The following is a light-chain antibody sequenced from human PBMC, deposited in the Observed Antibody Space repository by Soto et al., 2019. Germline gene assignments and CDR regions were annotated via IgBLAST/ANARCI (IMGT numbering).Light chain of an antibody. CDR3: CSYAGSSTFDC. V-gene: IGLV2-23*02. CDR1: SSDVGSYNL. J-gene: IGLJ1*01. CDR2: EVS. Sequence: QSALTQPASVSGSPGQSITISCTGTSSDVGSYNLVSWYQQHPGKAPKLMIYEVSKRPSGVSNRFSGSKSGNTASLTISGLQAEDEADYYCCSYAGSSTFDCFGTGTKLTVL.